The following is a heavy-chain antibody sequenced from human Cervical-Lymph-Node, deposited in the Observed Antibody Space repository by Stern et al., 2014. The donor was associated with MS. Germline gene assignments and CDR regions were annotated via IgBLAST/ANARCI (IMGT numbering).Heavy chain of an antibody. J-gene: IGHJ4*02. CDR2: AWYDGSTA. CDR1: GFTFSSYG. V-gene: IGHV3-33*01. Sequence: QLVQSGGGVVQPGTSLRLSCAASGFTFSSYGMHWVRQAPGKGLEWVALAWYDGSTAYYTNPVKGRFTISRDNSKNTLFLQMNSLTAEDTAVYYCARGHIPYAYNYLFDYWGQGTLVTVSS. CDR3: ARGHIPYAYNYLFDY. D-gene: IGHD5-24*01.